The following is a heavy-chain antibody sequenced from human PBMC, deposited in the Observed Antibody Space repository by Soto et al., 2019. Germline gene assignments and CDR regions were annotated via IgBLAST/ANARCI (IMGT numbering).Heavy chain of an antibody. D-gene: IGHD3-22*01. Sequence: QVQLVQSGAEVKKPGSSVKVSCKASGGTFSSYAISWVRQAPGQGLEWMGGIIPIFGTANYAQKFQGRVTITADESTSTAYMELSSLRSEDMAVYYCARGLYYYDSSGYYFDYWGQGTLVTVSS. CDR1: GGTFSSYA. CDR3: ARGLYYYDSSGYYFDY. J-gene: IGHJ4*02. CDR2: IIPIFGTA. V-gene: IGHV1-69*01.